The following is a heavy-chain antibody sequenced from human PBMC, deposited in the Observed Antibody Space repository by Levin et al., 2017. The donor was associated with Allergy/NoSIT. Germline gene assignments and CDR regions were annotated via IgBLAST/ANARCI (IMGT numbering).Heavy chain of an antibody. CDR2: ISAYNGNT. J-gene: IGHJ6*02. CDR3: ARDLKCSSTSCSYYYYYYGMDV. CDR1: GYTFTSYG. Sequence: ASVKVSCKASGYTFTSYGISWVRQAPGQGLEWMGWISAYNGNTNYAQKLQGRVTMTTDTSTSTAYMELRSLRSDDTAVYYCARDLKCSSTSCSYYYYYYGMDVWGQGTTVTVSS. D-gene: IGHD2-2*01. V-gene: IGHV1-18*01.